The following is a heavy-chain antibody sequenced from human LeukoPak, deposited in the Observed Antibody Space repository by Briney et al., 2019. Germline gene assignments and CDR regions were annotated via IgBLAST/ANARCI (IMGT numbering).Heavy chain of an antibody. CDR2: FDPEDGET. V-gene: IGHV1-24*01. D-gene: IGHD6-19*01. CDR1: GYTLTELS. Sequence: ASVKVSCKVSGYTLTELSMHWVRQAPGKGLEWMGGFDPEDGETIYAQKFQGRVTMTEDTSTDTAYMELSSLRSEDTAVYYCARTPRSGWYSGRESPLFDYWGQGTLVTVSS. J-gene: IGHJ4*02. CDR3: ARTPRSGWYSGRESPLFDY.